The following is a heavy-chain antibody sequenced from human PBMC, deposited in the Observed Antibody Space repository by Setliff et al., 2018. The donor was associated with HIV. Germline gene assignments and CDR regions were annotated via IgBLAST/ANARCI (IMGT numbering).Heavy chain of an antibody. Sequence: ASVKVSCKASGYTFTSYYIHWVRQAPGQGLEWMGVIHPSGGSTSYAQKFQGRVTITTDESTTTAYMELSSLRSEDTALYYCAGSILTGYYTFGADYWGQGTLVTVSS. CDR3: AGSILTGYYTFGADY. CDR1: GYTFTSYY. J-gene: IGHJ4*02. CDR2: IHPSGGST. D-gene: IGHD3-9*01. V-gene: IGHV1-46*01.